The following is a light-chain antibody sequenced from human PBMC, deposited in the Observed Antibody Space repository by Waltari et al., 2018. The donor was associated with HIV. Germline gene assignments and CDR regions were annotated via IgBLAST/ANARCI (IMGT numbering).Light chain of an antibody. CDR2: KDI. Sequence: SYELTQPSSVSVSPGQTARITCSGDGLAKRYVRWFQQKPGQAPALVIYKDIERPSGIPERFSGSSSGTTVTLTISGAQVEDEADYYCFSAADNNLGVFGGGTKVTVL. CDR3: FSAADNNLGV. J-gene: IGLJ3*02. CDR1: GLAKRY. V-gene: IGLV3-27*01.